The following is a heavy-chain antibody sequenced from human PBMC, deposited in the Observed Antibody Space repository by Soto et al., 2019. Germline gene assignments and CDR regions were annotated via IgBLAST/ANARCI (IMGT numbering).Heavy chain of an antibody. CDR1: GGSVSSGSYY. J-gene: IGHJ6*03. CDR2: IYYSGST. CDR3: ARVEHFWSGYVFYHYYMDV. D-gene: IGHD3-3*02. V-gene: IGHV4-61*01. Sequence: SETLSLTCTVSGGSVSSGSYYWSWIRQPPGKGLEWIGYIYYSGSTNYNPSLKSRVTISVDTSKNQFSLKLSSVTAADTAVYYCARVEHFWSGYVFYHYYMDVWGKGTTVNVSS.